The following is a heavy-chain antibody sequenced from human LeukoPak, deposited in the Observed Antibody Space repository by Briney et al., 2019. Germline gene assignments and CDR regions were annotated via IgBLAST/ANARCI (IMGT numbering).Heavy chain of an antibody. V-gene: IGHV4-34*01. Sequence: PSETLSLTCAVYGGSFSGYYWSWIRQPPGKGLEWIGEINHSGSTNYNPSLKSRVTISVDTSKNQFSLKLSSVTAADTAVYYCTRDTGTTGEVKFDPWGQGTLVTVSS. CDR1: GGSFSGYY. CDR2: INHSGST. CDR3: TRDTGTTGEVKFDP. D-gene: IGHD4-17*01. J-gene: IGHJ5*02.